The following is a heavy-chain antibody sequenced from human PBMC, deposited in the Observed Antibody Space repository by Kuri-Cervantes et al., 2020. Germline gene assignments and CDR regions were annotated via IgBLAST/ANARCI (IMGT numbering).Heavy chain of an antibody. CDR1: GFTFSDYY. J-gene: IGHJ4*02. CDR3: AKDPYYGSGSYYLPTHFDY. D-gene: IGHD3-10*01. CDR2: ISGSGGST. V-gene: IGHV3-23*01. Sequence: GESLKISCAASGFTFSDYYMSWVRQAPGEGLEWVSAISGSGGSTYYADSVKGRFTISRDNSKNTLYLQMNSLRAGDTAVYYCAKDPYYGSGSYYLPTHFDYWGQGTLVTVSS.